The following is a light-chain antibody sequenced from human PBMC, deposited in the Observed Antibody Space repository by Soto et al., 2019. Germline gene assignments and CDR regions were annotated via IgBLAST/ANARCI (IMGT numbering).Light chain of an antibody. CDR1: QGIGVY. CDR2: AAS. J-gene: IGKJ4*01. V-gene: IGKV1-27*01. Sequence: DIQMTQSPSSLSASLGERVTITCGASQGIGVYLAWFQQKPGNAPKLLIYAASTLQSGVPSRFSGSGSGTDFTLTVSSLQPEDVASYYCQKYNSAPLTFGGGTRVEIK. CDR3: QKYNSAPLT.